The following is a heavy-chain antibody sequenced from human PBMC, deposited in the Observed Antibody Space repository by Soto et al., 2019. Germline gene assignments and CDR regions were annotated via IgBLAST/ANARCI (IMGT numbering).Heavy chain of an antibody. CDR2: MNPNSGNT. Sequence: ALVKGSYQASGYTFTSYDVNWVRQATGQGLEWMGWMNPNSGNTGYAQKFQGRVTMTRNTSISTAYMELGSLRSEDTAVYYCARGEDIVAPRLMDYYYYYMDVWGKGTTVTVSS. CDR3: ARGEDIVAPRLMDYYYYYMDV. V-gene: IGHV1-8*01. D-gene: IGHD5-12*01. CDR1: GYTFTSYD. J-gene: IGHJ6*03.